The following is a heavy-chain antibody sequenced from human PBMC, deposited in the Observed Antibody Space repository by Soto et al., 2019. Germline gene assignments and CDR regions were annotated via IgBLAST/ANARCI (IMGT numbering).Heavy chain of an antibody. CDR2: IYYSGST. CDR1: GGSVSSGSYY. CDR3: ARENVVSFGSPLYGMDV. J-gene: IGHJ6*02. Sequence: SETLSLTCTVSGGSVSSGSYYWSWIRQPPGKGLEWIGYIYYSGSTNYNPSLKSRVTISVDTSKNQFSLKLSSVTAADTAVYYCARENVVSFGSPLYGMDVWGQGTTVTVSS. D-gene: IGHD1-26*01. V-gene: IGHV4-61*01.